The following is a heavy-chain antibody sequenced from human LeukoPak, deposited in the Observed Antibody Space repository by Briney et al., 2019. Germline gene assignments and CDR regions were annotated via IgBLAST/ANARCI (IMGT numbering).Heavy chain of an antibody. CDR1: GFTFRSYS. CDR2: ISSISDYI. Sequence: GGSLRLSCAPAGFTFRSYSMKWVRQAPGKGLEGGSTISSISDYIYYADSVKGRFTIYRDNAMNSLYLQMTSLRADDTAVYYCSRDSGRGPPQAFDIWVQGTMVTVSS. CDR3: SRDSGRGPPQAFDI. D-gene: IGHD2-15*01. J-gene: IGHJ3*02. V-gene: IGHV3-21*01.